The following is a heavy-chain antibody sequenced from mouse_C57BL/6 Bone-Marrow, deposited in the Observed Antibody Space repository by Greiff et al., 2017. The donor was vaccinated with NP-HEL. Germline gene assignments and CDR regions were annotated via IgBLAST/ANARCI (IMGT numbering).Heavy chain of an antibody. J-gene: IGHJ3*01. CDR2: ISSGGSYT. CDR3: ARRPMMVTTGAY. Sequence: DVHLVESGGDLVKPGGSLKLSCAASGFTFSSYGMSWVRQTPDKRLEWVATISSGGSYTYYPDSVKGRFTIYRDNAKNTLYLQMSSLKSEDTAMYYCARRPMMVTTGAYWGQGTLVTVSA. CDR1: GFTFSSYG. V-gene: IGHV5-6*02. D-gene: IGHD2-3*01.